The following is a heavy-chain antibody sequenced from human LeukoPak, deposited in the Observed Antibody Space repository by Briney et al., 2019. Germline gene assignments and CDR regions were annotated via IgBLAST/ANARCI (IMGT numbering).Heavy chain of an antibody. V-gene: IGHV4-34*01. Sequence: SETLSLTCAVYGGSFSGYYWSWIRQPPGKGLEWIGEIYHSGSTNYNPSLKSRVTISVDTSKNQFSLKLTSVTAADTAVYYCARQGIVVAPTPFSMDVWGKGTTVTVSS. CDR1: GGSFSGYY. J-gene: IGHJ6*03. D-gene: IGHD2-2*01. CDR2: IYHSGST. CDR3: ARQGIVVAPTPFSMDV.